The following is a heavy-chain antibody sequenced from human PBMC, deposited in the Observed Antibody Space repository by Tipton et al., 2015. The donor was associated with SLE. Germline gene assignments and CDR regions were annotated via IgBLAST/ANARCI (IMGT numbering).Heavy chain of an antibody. CDR1: GGSISSSDYY. CDR2: IYYSGST. Sequence: TLSLTCTVSGGSISSSDYYWGWIRQPPGKGLEWIGSIYYSGSTYYSPSLKSRVTISVDTSKNQFSLKLSSLTAADTAVYYCARHNSLENYAMDVWGQGTTVTVSS. V-gene: IGHV4-39*07. D-gene: IGHD1-1*01. CDR3: ARHNSLENYAMDV. J-gene: IGHJ6*02.